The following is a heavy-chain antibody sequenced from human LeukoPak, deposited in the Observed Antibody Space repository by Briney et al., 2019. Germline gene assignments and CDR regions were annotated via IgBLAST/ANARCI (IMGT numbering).Heavy chain of an antibody. CDR1: GYTFTSYD. D-gene: IGHD3-10*01. Sequence: ASVKVSCKASGYTFTSYDINWVRQATGQGLEWMGWMNPNSGNTDYAQKFQGRVTMTRNTSISTAYMELSSLRSEDTAVYYCARWRHYGSLFDYWGQGTLVTVSS. V-gene: IGHV1-8*01. CDR2: MNPNSGNT. J-gene: IGHJ4*02. CDR3: ARWRHYGSLFDY.